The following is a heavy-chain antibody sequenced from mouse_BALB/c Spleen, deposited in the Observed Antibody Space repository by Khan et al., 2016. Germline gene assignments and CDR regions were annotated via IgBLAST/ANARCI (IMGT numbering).Heavy chain of an antibody. Sequence: EVKLEESGGGLVQPGGSMKLSCVASGFTFSNYWMNWVRQSPEKGLEWVAEIRLESNNYATHYAESVKGRFTISRDDSKSRVYLQMNNLRTEDTDIYYCTNDGNVLYAVDSWGQRTSVTAYS. CDR1: GFTFSNYW. CDR3: TNDGNVLYAVDS. J-gene: IGHJ4*01. CDR2: IRLESNNYAT. D-gene: IGHD2-1*01. V-gene: IGHV6-6*02.